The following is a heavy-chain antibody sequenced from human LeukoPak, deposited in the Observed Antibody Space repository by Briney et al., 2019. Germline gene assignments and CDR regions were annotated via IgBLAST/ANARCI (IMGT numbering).Heavy chain of an antibody. CDR3: ARDRSAWYRKDAFDI. J-gene: IGHJ3*02. V-gene: IGHV3-7*01. CDR1: GFTFGNYW. Sequence: GGSLRLSCAASGFTFGNYWMAWVRQAPGTGLQWVANMKEDESEEYYVDSVRGRFTISRDNAKNLLYLQMNSLRGKDTAVYYCARDRSAWYRKDAFDIWGQGTMVTVSS. D-gene: IGHD6-13*01. CDR2: MKEDESEE.